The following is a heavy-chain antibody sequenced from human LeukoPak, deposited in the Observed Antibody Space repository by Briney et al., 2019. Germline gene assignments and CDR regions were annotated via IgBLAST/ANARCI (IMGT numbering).Heavy chain of an antibody. CDR3: ARVMITFGGVIVPPDDY. D-gene: IGHD3-16*02. CDR2: ISYDGSNK. V-gene: IGHV3-30-3*01. Sequence: PGRSLRLSCAASGFTFSSYAMHWVRQAPGKGLEWVAVISYDGSNKYYADSVKGRFTISRDNSKNTLYLQMNSLRAEDTAVYYCARVMITFGGVIVPPDDYWGQGTLVTVSS. J-gene: IGHJ4*02. CDR1: GFTFSSYA.